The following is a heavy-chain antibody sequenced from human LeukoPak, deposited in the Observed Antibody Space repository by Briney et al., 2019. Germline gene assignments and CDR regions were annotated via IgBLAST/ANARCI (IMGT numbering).Heavy chain of an antibody. CDR1: GFTFGSYS. CDR3: ASSNTGHIVVVPIIDY. J-gene: IGHJ4*02. Sequence: GGSLRLSCAASGFTFGSYSMNWVRQAPGKGLEWVSYISSSSSTIDYADSVKGRFTISRDNAKNSLYLQMNSLRAEDTAVNYCASSNTGHIVVVPIIDYWGQGTLVTVSS. CDR2: ISSSSSTI. D-gene: IGHD2-15*01. V-gene: IGHV3-48*01.